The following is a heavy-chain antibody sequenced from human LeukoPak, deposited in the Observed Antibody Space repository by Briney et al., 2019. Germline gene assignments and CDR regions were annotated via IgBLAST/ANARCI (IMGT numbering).Heavy chain of an antibody. D-gene: IGHD3-22*01. CDR3: ARSVFRGYALAY. J-gene: IGHJ4*02. V-gene: IGHV4-34*01. Sequence: SETLSLTCAVYGGSFSGYYWSWIRQPPGKGLEWIGEINHSGSTNYNPSLKSRVTISVDTSKNQFSLKLSSVTAADTAVYYCARSVFRGYALAYWGQGTLVTVSS. CDR2: INHSGST. CDR1: GGSFSGYY.